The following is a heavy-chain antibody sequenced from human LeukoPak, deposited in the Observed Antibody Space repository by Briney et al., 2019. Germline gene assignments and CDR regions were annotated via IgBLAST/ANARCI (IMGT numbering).Heavy chain of an antibody. J-gene: IGHJ6*03. CDR2: IYTSGST. CDR3: AREAPRYYDFWSGMRYYMDV. D-gene: IGHD3-3*01. CDR1: GGSISSYY. V-gene: IGHV4-4*07. Sequence: PSETLSLTCTVSGGSISSYYWSWIRQPAGKGLQWIGRIYTSGSTNYNPSLKSRVTMSVDTSKNQFSVKLSSVTAADTAVYYCAREAPRYYDFWSGMRYYMDVWGKGTTVTVSS.